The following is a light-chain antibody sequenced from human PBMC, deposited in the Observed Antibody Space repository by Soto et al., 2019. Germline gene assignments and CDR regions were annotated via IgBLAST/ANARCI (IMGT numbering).Light chain of an antibody. CDR2: DVS. J-gene: IGLJ1*01. CDR1: SSDVGGYNY. V-gene: IGLV2-14*01. CDR3: SSYTSSSIPYV. Sequence: QSALTQPASVSGSPGQSITISCTGTSSDVGGYNYVSWYQQHPGKAPKLMIYDVSNRPSGVSNRFSGSKSGNTASLTISGLQAEDEADYYCSSYTSSSIPYVVGTGTKLTVL.